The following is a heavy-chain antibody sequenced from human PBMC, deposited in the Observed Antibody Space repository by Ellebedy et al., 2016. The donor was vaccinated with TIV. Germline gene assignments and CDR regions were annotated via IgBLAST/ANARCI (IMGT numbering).Heavy chain of an antibody. Sequence: SETLSLXCNVSGGSISGTYTSYYWGWIRQPPGKGLEWIGSIYDSGRTHYNPSLKSRVTLSLDTPTNQFSLQLSSLTAADTAVYYCARDSGERYYYGMDIWGLGTTVTVSS. J-gene: IGHJ6*02. CDR3: ARDSGERYYYGMDI. D-gene: IGHD1-26*01. V-gene: IGHV4-39*07. CDR2: IYDSGRT. CDR1: GGSISGTYTSYY.